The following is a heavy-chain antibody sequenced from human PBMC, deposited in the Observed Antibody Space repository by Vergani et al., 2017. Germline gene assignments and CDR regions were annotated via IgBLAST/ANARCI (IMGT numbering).Heavy chain of an antibody. CDR2: IYHSVST. D-gene: IGHD3-22*01. V-gene: IGHV4-4*03. CDR1: GGSISGTNW. J-gene: IGHJ4*02. CDR3: ASNGYYCLDY. Sequence: QVQLQESGPGLVKPPGTLSLTCAVSGGSISGTNWWSWVRPSPGKGLEWIGGIYHSVSTNYNPSLKSRVTISVDKSKNQFSLKLSSVTAADTAVYYCASNGYYCLDYWGRGTLVTVSS.